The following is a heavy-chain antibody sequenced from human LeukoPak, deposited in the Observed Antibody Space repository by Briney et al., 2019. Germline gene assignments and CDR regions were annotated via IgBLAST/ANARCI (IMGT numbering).Heavy chain of an antibody. J-gene: IGHJ4*02. CDR3: ARDDRGTIFGVVHYYFDY. CDR2: ISSSSSTI. V-gene: IGHV3-48*01. Sequence: PGGSLRLSCAASGFTFSSYSMNWVRQAPGKGLEWVSYISSSSSTIYYADSVKGRFTISRDNSKNTLYLQMNSLRAEDTAVYYCARDDRGTIFGVVHYYFDYWGQGTLVTVSS. D-gene: IGHD3-3*01. CDR1: GFTFSSYS.